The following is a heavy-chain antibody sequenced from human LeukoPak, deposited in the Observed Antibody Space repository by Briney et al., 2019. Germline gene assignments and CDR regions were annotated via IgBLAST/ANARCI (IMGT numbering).Heavy chain of an antibody. CDR2: IIPIFGTA. CDR3: ATAPGGIAAAELVY. CDR1: GGTFSNYA. Sequence: SVKVSCKASGGTFSNYAISWVRQAPGQGLEWMGGIIPIFGTANYAQKFQGRVTITADESTSTAYMELSSLRSEDTAVYYCATAPGGIAAAELVYWGQGTLVTVSS. J-gene: IGHJ4*02. V-gene: IGHV1-69*13. D-gene: IGHD6-13*01.